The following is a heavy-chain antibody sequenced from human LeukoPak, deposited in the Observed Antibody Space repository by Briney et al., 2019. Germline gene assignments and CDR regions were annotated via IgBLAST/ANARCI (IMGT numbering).Heavy chain of an antibody. J-gene: IGHJ4*02. V-gene: IGHV3-74*01. CDR1: GFTFSSYW. D-gene: IGHD1-26*01. Sequence: PEGSLRLSCAASGFTFSSYWMYWVRQAPGKGLVWVSRINTDGIISYADSVKGRFTISRDNAKNTLYLQMSSLRAEDTAVYYCAAGGRYGFLFDYWGQGTLVTVSS. CDR3: AAGGRYGFLFDY. CDR2: INTDGII.